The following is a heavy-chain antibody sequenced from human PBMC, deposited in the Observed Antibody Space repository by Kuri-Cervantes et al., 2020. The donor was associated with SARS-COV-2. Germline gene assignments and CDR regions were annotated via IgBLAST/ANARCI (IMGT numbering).Heavy chain of an antibody. CDR2: IYHSGNT. CDR3: ARGGSYYGDYSWYFDL. D-gene: IGHD1-26*01. CDR1: RYSITNGYF. Sequence: GSLRLSCVVSRYSITNGYFWGWIRQPPGKGLEWIGSIYHSGNTYQNPSLKSRVSISVDTSKNQFSLKLSSVTAADTAVYYCARGGSYYGDYSWYFDLWGRGTLVTVSS. J-gene: IGHJ2*01. V-gene: IGHV4-38-2*01.